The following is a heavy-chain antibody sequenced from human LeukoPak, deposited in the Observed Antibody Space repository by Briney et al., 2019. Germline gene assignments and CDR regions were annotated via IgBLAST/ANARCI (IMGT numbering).Heavy chain of an antibody. CDR1: GYTFTSCY. CDR3: ARSDSYTWFDP. Sequence: ASVKVSCKASGYTFTSCYMHWVRQAPGQGLEWMGWINPDSGDTSYAQKFQGRVTMTRDTSISTVYVELSRLRSDDTAVYYCARSDSYTWFDPWGQGTLVTVSS. CDR2: INPDSGDT. V-gene: IGHV1-2*02. J-gene: IGHJ5*02. D-gene: IGHD2-15*01.